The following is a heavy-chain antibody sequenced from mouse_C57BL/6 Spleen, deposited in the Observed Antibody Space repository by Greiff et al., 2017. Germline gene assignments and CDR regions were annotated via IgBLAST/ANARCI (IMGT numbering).Heavy chain of an antibody. CDR3: ARQDSGTEYCDY. V-gene: IGHV5-9*04. Sequence: EVKLMQSGGGLVKPGGSLKLSCAASGFTFSSYTMSWVRQTPEQRLEWVATISGGGGNTYYPDSVKGRFTISRDNAKNTLYLQMSSLRSEDTAVXYCARQDSGTEYCDYWGQGTTLTVSS. CDR2: ISGGGGNT. D-gene: IGHD4-1*01. J-gene: IGHJ2*01. CDR1: GFTFSSYT.